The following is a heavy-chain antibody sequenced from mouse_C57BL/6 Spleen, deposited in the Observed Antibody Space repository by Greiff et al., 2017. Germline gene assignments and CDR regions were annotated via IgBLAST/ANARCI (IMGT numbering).Heavy chain of an antibody. CDR2: IYPGSGST. Sequence: VQLQQPGAELVRPGASVKMSCKASGYTFTSYWITWVKQRPGQGLEWIGDIYPGSGSTNYNEKFKSKATLTVDTSSSTAYMQLSSLTSEGSAVYYCASFGPNWDEAYWGQGTLVTVSA. J-gene: IGHJ3*01. D-gene: IGHD4-1*01. CDR3: ASFGPNWDEAY. CDR1: GYTFTSYW. V-gene: IGHV1-55*01.